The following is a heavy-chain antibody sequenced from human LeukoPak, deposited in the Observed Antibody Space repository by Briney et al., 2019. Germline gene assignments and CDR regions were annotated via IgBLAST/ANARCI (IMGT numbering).Heavy chain of an antibody. Sequence: KVSCKVSGYTLSDLAMHWVRQAPGKGLEWMGGLDPEDGEAIYAQPLQGRVTMTEDTSSDTAYMVLSSLRSEDTAVYYCATRNFGDYGAFDIWGQGTMVTVSS. D-gene: IGHD4-17*01. CDR2: LDPEDGEA. CDR1: GYTLSDLA. V-gene: IGHV1-24*01. J-gene: IGHJ3*02. CDR3: ATRNFGDYGAFDI.